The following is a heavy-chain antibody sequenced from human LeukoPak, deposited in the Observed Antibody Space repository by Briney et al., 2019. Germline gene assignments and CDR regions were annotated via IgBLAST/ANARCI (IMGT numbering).Heavy chain of an antibody. V-gene: IGHV3-21*01. CDR2: ISSISTYT. CDR3: ARYCSSTSCYSQDAFDI. J-gene: IGHJ3*02. Sequence: PGGSLRLSCAASGFTFSSYGMNWVRQAPGKGPEWVSSISSISTYTHYADSVKGRFTISRDNAKNSLYLQMNSLRAEDTAVYYCARYCSSTSCYSQDAFDIWGQGTMVTVSS. D-gene: IGHD2-2*01. CDR1: GFTFSSYG.